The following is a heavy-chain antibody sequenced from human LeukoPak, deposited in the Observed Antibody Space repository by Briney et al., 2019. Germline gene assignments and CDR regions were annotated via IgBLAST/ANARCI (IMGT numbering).Heavy chain of an antibody. Sequence: GASVKVSCKASGFTFTSSAVQWVRQARGQRLEWIGWIVVGSGNTNYAQKFQERVTITRDMSTSTAYMELSSLRSEDTAVYYCAARYSYSSGWNFDYWGQGTLVTVSS. CDR3: AARYSYSSGWNFDY. CDR2: IVVGSGNT. V-gene: IGHV1-58*01. J-gene: IGHJ4*02. CDR1: GFTFTSSA. D-gene: IGHD6-19*01.